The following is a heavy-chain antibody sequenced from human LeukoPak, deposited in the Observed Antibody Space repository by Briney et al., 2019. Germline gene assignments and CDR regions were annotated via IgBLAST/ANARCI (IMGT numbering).Heavy chain of an antibody. V-gene: IGHV4-4*02. CDR1: GGSISSSNW. CDR3: ARDVGTPLLWFGEPHRY. Sequence: PSGTLSLTCAVSGGSISSSNWWSWVRQPPGKGLEWIGEIYHGGRTNYNPSLKSRVTISLDKSKNQFSLKLSSVTAADTAVYYCARDVGTPLLWFGEPHRYWGQGTLVTVSS. D-gene: IGHD3-10*01. J-gene: IGHJ4*02. CDR2: IYHGGRT.